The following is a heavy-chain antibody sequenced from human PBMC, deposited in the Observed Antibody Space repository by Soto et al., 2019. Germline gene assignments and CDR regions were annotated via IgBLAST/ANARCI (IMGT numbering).Heavy chain of an antibody. V-gene: IGHV1-69*08. J-gene: IGHJ6*02. CDR3: AREDRYQDIGLVPAAIEAMDA. Sequence: QVQLVQSGAEVKKPGSSVKVSCKASGGTFSIYTITWVRQARGQGLEWMGRIIPIFDIATYAQKFQGRLTITADKSTSTAYMELSSLRSEDTAVYYCAREDRYQDIGLVPAAIEAMDAWGQGTTVTVSS. CDR2: IIPIFDIA. D-gene: IGHD2-2*01. CDR1: GGTFSIYT.